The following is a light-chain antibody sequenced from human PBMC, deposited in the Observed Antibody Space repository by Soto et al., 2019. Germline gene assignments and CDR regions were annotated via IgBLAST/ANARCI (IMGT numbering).Light chain of an antibody. Sequence: IVFTQSPGTLSLSPGERATLSCRAIQSVSSSYLAWYQQKPGQAPRLLIYDASNRATGIPARFSGSGSGTDFTLTISSLEPEDFAVYYCQQRSNGPLITFGQGTRLEI. V-gene: IGKV3D-20*02. J-gene: IGKJ5*01. CDR3: QQRSNGPLIT. CDR1: QSVSSSY. CDR2: DAS.